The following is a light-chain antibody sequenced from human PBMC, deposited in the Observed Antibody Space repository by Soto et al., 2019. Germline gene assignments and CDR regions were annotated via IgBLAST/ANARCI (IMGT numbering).Light chain of an antibody. J-gene: IGKJ1*01. V-gene: IGKV1-5*03. CDR3: QHYNTYPWT. CDR2: KAS. CDR1: QTISSW. Sequence: IQMTQSPSTLSGSVGDRVTITCRASQTISSWLAWYQQKPGKGPKLLIYKASHLESGVPSRFSGSGSGTEFTLTISSLQPGDFATYYCQHYNTYPWTFGHGTKVDIK.